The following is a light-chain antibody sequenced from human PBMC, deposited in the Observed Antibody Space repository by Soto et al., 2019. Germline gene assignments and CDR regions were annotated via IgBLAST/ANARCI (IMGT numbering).Light chain of an antibody. V-gene: IGKV1-5*03. Sequence: DIHMTQSPSTLSASVGDRVTITCRASQSISIWLAWYQQKPGRAPKLLIYGTSSLESGVPSRFSGSGAVTEFTLRLSSLQPDYFATYYCQHYNDYSGTFCQGIMVEIK. J-gene: IGKJ1*01. CDR3: QHYNDYSGT. CDR1: QSISIW. CDR2: GTS.